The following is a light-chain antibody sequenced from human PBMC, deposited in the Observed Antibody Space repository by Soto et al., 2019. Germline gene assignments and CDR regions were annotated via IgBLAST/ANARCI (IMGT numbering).Light chain of an antibody. CDR1: SSNIGAGYD. V-gene: IGLV1-40*01. J-gene: IGLJ3*02. CDR3: QSYDSSLSGWV. CDR2: GNS. Sequence: QSVLTQPPSVSGAPGQRVTISCTESSSNIGAGYDVHWYQQLPGAAPKLLIYGNSNRPSGVPDRFSGSKSGTSASLAITGLQAEDEADYYCQSYDSSLSGWVFGGGTKLIVL.